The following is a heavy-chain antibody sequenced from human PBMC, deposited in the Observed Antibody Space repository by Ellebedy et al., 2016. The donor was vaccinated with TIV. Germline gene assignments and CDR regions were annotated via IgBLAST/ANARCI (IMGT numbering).Heavy chain of an antibody. CDR1: GFTFSSYG. J-gene: IGHJ4*02. CDR2: ISYDGSNK. Sequence: GGSLRLSCAASGFTFSSYGMYWVRQAPGKGLEWVAVISYDGSNKDYADSVKGRFTISRDNFKNTLYLQMNSLRSEDTAVYYCASPVGYGSGRLDYWGQGTLVTVSS. V-gene: IGHV3-30*05. CDR3: ASPVGYGSGRLDY. D-gene: IGHD3-10*01.